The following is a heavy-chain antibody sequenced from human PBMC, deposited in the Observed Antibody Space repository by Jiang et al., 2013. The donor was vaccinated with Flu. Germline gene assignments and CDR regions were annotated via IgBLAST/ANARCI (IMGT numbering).Heavy chain of an antibody. Sequence: GPGLVKPSETLSLTCTVSGGSISSYYWSWIRQPPGKGLEWIGYIYYSGSTNYNPSLKSRVTISVDTSKNQFSLKLSSVTAADTAVYYCARENDHYGDYYFDYWGQGTLVTVS. CDR1: GGSISSYY. CDR2: IYYSGST. V-gene: IGHV4-59*01. J-gene: IGHJ4*02. CDR3: ARENDHYGDYYFDY. D-gene: IGHD4-17*01.